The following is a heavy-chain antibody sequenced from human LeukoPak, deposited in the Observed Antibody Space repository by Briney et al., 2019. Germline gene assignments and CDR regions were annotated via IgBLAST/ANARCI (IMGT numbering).Heavy chain of an antibody. CDR2: INHSGST. Sequence: SETLSLTCAVYGGSFSGYYWSWIRQPPGKGLEWIGEINHSGSTYYNPSLKSRVTISVDTSKNQFSLKLSSVTAADTAVYYCARLFLIRDHWNYDTSSGTPRFYYYGMDVWGQGTTVTVSS. CDR1: GGSFSGYY. V-gene: IGHV4-34*01. J-gene: IGHJ6*02. D-gene: IGHD1-7*01. CDR3: ARLFLIRDHWNYDTSSGTPRFYYYGMDV.